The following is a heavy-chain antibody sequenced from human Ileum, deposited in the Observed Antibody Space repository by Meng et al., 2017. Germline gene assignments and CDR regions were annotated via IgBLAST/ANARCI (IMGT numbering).Heavy chain of an antibody. D-gene: IGHD4-11*01. CDR3: AKVLSTVRYYWYGMDV. CDR1: GFTFSSYA. V-gene: IGHV3-23*01. J-gene: IGHJ6*02. CDR2: ISDSTGDT. Sequence: GESLKISCAASGFTFSSYAMKWVRQAPGKGLEWVSGISDSTGDTYYADSVKGRFTISRDNSKNTLYLQMNSLRAEDTAVCYCAKVLSTVRYYWYGMDVWGQGTTVTVSS.